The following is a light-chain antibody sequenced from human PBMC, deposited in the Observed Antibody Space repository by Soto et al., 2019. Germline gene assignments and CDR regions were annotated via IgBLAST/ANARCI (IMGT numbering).Light chain of an antibody. CDR1: SSNIGSKT. CDR2: SNN. J-gene: IGLJ2*01. CDR3: AAWDDSLNGVV. V-gene: IGLV1-44*01. Sequence: QSVLTQPPSASGTPGQRVTIACSGRSSNIGSKTVNWYQQLPGTAPKLLIYSNNQRPSGVPDRFSGSKSGTSASLAISGLQSEDEAEYYCAAWDDSLNGVVFGGGTKLTVL.